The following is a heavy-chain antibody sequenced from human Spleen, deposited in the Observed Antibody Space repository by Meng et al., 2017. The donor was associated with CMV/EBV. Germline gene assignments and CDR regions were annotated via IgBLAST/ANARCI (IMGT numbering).Heavy chain of an antibody. V-gene: IGHV1-46*01. J-gene: IGHJ6*02. CDR3: ARDHRGDSSPYYYYYAMDV. Sequence: ASVKVSCKASGYIFTSFYMHWVRQAPGQGLEWMAIINPSGGSTTYAQKFQGRVTVTRDTSTSTVYMELSSLRSEDTAVYYCARDHRGDSSPYYYYYAMDVWGQGTTVTVSS. CDR2: INPSGGST. CDR1: GYIFTSFY. D-gene: IGHD2-21*01.